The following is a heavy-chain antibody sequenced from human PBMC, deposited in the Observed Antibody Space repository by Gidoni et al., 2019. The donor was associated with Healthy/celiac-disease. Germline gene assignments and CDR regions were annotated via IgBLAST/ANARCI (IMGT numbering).Heavy chain of an antibody. V-gene: IGHV1-69*01. CDR3: ASGSGSYFRIDY. Sequence: QVQLVQSGAEVKKPGSSLKVSCTASVGTFSSYAIRWVRQAPGQGLEWMGGIIPIFGTANYAQKFQGRVTITADESTSTAYMELSSLRSEDTAVYYCASGSGSYFRIDYWGQGTRVTVSS. CDR2: IIPIFGTA. J-gene: IGHJ4*02. D-gene: IGHD1-26*01. CDR1: VGTFSSYA.